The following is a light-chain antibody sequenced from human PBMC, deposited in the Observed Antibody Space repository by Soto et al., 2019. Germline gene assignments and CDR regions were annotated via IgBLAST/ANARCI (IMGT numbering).Light chain of an antibody. CDR3: QHYNSAPRT. CDR1: EAIRSN. J-gene: IGKJ1*01. CDR2: AAS. V-gene: IGKV1-27*01. Sequence: DIQMTQSPSSLSASVGDRVTITCRASEAIRSNLAWYQQKPGKAPKLLIFAASTLHSGVPSRFSGSGSGTEFTLTISSPQPEDVATYYCQHYNSAPRTFGEGTKVEIK.